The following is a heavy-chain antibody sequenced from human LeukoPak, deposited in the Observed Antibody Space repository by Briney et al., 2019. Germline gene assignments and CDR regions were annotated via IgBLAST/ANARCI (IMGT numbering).Heavy chain of an antibody. J-gene: IGHJ3*02. CDR3: ARDAPLYCSGGSCYGPWAFDI. CDR2: IYTSGST. D-gene: IGHD2-15*01. Sequence: SETLSLTCTVSGGSISSYYWSWIRQPAGKGLEWIGRIYTSGSTNYNPSLKSRVTMSVDTSKNQFSLKLSSVTAADTAVYYCARDAPLYCSGGSCYGPWAFDIWGQGTMVTVSS. CDR1: GGSISSYY. V-gene: IGHV4-4*07.